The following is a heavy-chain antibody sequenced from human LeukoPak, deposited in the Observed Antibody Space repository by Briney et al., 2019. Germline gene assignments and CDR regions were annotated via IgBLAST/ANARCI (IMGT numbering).Heavy chain of an antibody. Sequence: PSETLSLTCTVSGGSISSYYWSWIRQPPGKGLEWIGYIYYSGSTNYNPSLKSRVTISVDTSKNQFSLKLSSVTAADTAVYYCASRLGYDFWSGYFDYWGQGTLVTVSS. D-gene: IGHD3-3*01. CDR1: GGSISSYY. CDR3: ASRLGYDFWSGYFDY. V-gene: IGHV4-59*01. CDR2: IYYSGST. J-gene: IGHJ4*02.